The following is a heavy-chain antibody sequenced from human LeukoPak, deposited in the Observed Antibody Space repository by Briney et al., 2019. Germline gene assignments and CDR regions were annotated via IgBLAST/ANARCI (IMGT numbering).Heavy chain of an antibody. V-gene: IGHV3-21*01. CDR2: IRGSGTYI. Sequence: GGSLRLSCAASGFTFSSYSMNWVRQAPGKGREWVSSIRGSGTYIYYADSVQGRFTISRDNAKNSLYLQMNSLRAEDTAVYYCARVGYTNSFGYYYYYMDVWAKGTMVTVSS. CDR1: GFTFSSYS. J-gene: IGHJ6*03. CDR3: ARVGYTNSFGYYYYYMDV. D-gene: IGHD4-11*01.